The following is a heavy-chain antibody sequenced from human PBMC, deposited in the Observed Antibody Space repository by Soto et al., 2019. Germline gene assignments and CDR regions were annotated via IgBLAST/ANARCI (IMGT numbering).Heavy chain of an antibody. J-gene: IGHJ5*02. CDR3: AREGAGYNWFDP. V-gene: IGHV3-48*01. Sequence: PGGSLRLSCAASGFTFSSYSMNWVRQAPGKGLEWVSYISSSSSTIYYADSVKGRFTISRDNAKNSLYLQMNSLRAEDTAVYDGAREGAGYNWFDPWGKGTLVPVAS. CDR2: ISSSSSTI. CDR1: GFTFSSYS. D-gene: IGHD1-26*01.